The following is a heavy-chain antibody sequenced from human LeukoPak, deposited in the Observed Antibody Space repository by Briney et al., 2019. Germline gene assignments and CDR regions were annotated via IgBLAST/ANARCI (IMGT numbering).Heavy chain of an antibody. CDR3: AKDLYSSSSAIDY. J-gene: IGHJ4*02. V-gene: IGHV3-30*18. D-gene: IGHD6-6*01. Sequence: GGSLRLSCAASGFSVSSYGMNWVRQAPGKGLEWVAVISYDGSNKYYADSVKGRFTISRDNSKNTLYLQMNSLRAEDTAVYYCAKDLYSSSSAIDYWGQGTLVTVSS. CDR2: ISYDGSNK. CDR1: GFSVSSYG.